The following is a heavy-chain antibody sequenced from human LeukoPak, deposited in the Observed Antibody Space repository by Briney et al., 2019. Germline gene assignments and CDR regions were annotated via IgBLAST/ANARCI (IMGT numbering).Heavy chain of an antibody. Sequence: GGSLRLXCAASGFTFSSYAMSWVRQAPGKRLEWVSAISGSGGSTYYADSVKGRFTISRDNSNNTLYLQMNSLRAEDTAVYYCAKRESYYDFWSGYYLDYWGQGTLVTVSS. CDR1: GFTFSSYA. CDR2: ISGSGGST. V-gene: IGHV3-23*01. CDR3: AKRESYYDFWSGYYLDY. D-gene: IGHD3-3*01. J-gene: IGHJ4*02.